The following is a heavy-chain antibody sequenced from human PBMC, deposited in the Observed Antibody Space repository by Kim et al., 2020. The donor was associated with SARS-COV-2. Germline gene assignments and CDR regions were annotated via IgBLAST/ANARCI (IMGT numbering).Heavy chain of an antibody. D-gene: IGHD3-10*01. Sequence: SETLSLTCAVYGGSFSGYYWSWIRQPPGKGLEWSGEINHSGSTNYNPSLKSRVTISVDTSKNQFSLKLSSVTAADTAVYYCARVFIGSRYYGSGSYGVNWFDPWGQGTLVTVSS. CDR2: INHSGST. J-gene: IGHJ5*02. CDR1: GGSFSGYY. CDR3: ARVFIGSRYYGSGSYGVNWFDP. V-gene: IGHV4-34*01.